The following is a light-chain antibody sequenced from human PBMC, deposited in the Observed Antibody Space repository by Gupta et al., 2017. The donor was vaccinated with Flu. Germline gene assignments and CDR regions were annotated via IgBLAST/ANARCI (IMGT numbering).Light chain of an antibody. V-gene: IGKV1-39*01. CDR2: AAS. CDR1: QSISRS. Sequence: DIQLTQSPSSLSASVGDRVTITCRASQSISRSLSWYQQRPGKPPKFLISAASSLHSGAPSRFSGSGSGTDFTLTISSLQPEDFATYYCQQSYSMPRTFGQGTRVEIK. CDR3: QQSYSMPRT. J-gene: IGKJ1*01.